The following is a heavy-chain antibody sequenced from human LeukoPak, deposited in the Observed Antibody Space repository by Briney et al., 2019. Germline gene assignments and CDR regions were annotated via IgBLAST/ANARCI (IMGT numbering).Heavy chain of an antibody. CDR1: GFTFDDFV. CDR3: ARETWNAFDI. Sequence: GGSLRLSCAASGFTFDDFVMHWIRQAPGKGLEWVSSIRWNSNSVGYADSVKGRFTISRDNAKNSLYLQMSSLRTEDMALYYCARETWNAFDIWGQGTMVTVSS. V-gene: IGHV3-9*03. D-gene: IGHD1-1*01. CDR2: IRWNSNSV. J-gene: IGHJ3*02.